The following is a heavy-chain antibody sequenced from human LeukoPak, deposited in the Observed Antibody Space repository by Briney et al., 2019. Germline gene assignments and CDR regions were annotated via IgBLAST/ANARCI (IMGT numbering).Heavy chain of an antibody. V-gene: IGHV3-30*04. CDR3: ASGGRRWSYYMDV. CDR2: ISYDGSNT. Sequence: GGSLRLSCAASGFTFSNYGIHWVRQAPGKGLEWVALISYDGSNTWYADSVKGRFTISRDNSENTLYLQMTSLGVEDTALYYCASGGRRWSYYMDVWGKGTTVTISS. CDR1: GFTFSNYG. D-gene: IGHD3-16*01. J-gene: IGHJ6*03.